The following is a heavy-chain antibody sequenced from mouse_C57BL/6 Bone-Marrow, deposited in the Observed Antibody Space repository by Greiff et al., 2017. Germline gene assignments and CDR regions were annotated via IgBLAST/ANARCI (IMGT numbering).Heavy chain of an antibody. Sequence: QVQLQQSGAELVRPGASVKLSCKASGYTFTDYYINWVKQRPGQGLEWIARIYPGSGNTYYNEKFKGKATLTAEKSSSTAYMQLSSLTSEDSAVXFCARSYYSNSYYIDYWGQGTTLTVSS. CDR2: IYPGSGNT. CDR3: ARSYYSNSYYIDY. CDR1: GYTFTDYY. J-gene: IGHJ2*01. V-gene: IGHV1-76*01. D-gene: IGHD2-5*01.